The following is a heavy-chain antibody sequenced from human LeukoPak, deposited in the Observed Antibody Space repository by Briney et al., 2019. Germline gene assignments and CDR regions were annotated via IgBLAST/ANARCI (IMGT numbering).Heavy chain of an antibody. D-gene: IGHD6-19*01. CDR2: IYPGDSNT. CDR3: ARSTSGRTDYFDY. J-gene: IGHJ4*02. V-gene: IGHV5-51*01. CDR1: GYSFTSYW. Sequence: GESLKISCKGSGYSFTSYWIGWVRQMPGKGLEWMGIIYPGDSNTRCSPSFQGQVTISADKSISTAYLQWSSLKASDTAMYYCARSTSGRTDYFDYWGQGTLVTVSS.